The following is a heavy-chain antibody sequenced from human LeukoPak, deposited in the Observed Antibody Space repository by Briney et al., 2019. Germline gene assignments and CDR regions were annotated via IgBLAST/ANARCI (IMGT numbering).Heavy chain of an antibody. D-gene: IGHD3-22*01. CDR2: IYASGST. CDR1: GDSISGYY. CDR3: SRGLDSRKLGH. J-gene: IGHJ4*02. V-gene: IGHV4-4*07. Sequence: SETLSLTCTVSGDSISGYYWSWIRQPAGKGLEWIGRIYASGSTNYNPSLRSRVTMSRDTSKNQFSLNLNSVTAADTAVYFCSRGLDSRKLGHWGQGILVTVSS.